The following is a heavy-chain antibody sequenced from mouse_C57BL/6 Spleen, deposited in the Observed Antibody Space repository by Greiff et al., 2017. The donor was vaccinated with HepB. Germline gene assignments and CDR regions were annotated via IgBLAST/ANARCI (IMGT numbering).Heavy chain of an antibody. Sequence: QVQLQQPGAELVKPGASVKLSCKASGYTFTSYWMHWVKQRPGQGLEWIGMIHPNSGSTNYNEKFTSKATLTVDKSSSTAYMQLSSLTSEDSAVYYCARVRDLLGFAHWGQGTLVTVSA. V-gene: IGHV1-64*01. CDR1: GYTFTSYW. J-gene: IGHJ3*01. CDR2: IHPNSGST. CDR3: ARVRDLLGFAH.